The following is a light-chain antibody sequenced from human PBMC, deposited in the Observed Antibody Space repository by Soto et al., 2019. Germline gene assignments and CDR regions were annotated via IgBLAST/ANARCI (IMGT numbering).Light chain of an antibody. V-gene: IGKV1-39*01. Sequence: DIQMTQSPSSLSASVGDRVTITCRASESINRHLNWYQQQPGRAPKLLIYAASSLLNGVRSIFMGVGSGTEFTLIITSLKSEDFATYYCQQSYTALSIAFGQGTRLEIK. CDR3: QQSYTALSIA. CDR1: ESINRH. J-gene: IGKJ5*01. CDR2: AAS.